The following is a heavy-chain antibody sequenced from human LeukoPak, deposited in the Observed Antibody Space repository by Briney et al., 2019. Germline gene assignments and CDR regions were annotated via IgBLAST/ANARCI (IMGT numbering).Heavy chain of an antibody. CDR1: GFTFSSYS. V-gene: IGHV3-48*01. CDR3: ARVGHYDYVWGSYREGFDY. CDR2: ISSSSSTI. J-gene: IGHJ4*02. Sequence: GGSLRLSCAASGFTFSSYSMNWVRQAPGKGLEWVSYISSSSSTIYYADSVKGRFTISRDNAKNSLYLQMNSLRAEDTAVYYCARVGHYDYVWGSYREGFDYWGQGTLVTVYS. D-gene: IGHD3-16*02.